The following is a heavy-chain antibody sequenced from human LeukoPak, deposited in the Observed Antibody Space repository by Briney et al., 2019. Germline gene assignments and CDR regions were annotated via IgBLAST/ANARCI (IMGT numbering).Heavy chain of an antibody. J-gene: IGHJ4*02. V-gene: IGHV4-34*01. CDR2: INHSGST. CDR3: ARGTAGDYYDSSGSKSYYFDY. Sequence: SETLSLTXAVYGGSFSGYYWSWIRQPPGKGLEWIGEINHSGSTNYNPSLKSRVTISVDTSKKQFSLKPSSVTAADTAVYYCARGTAGDYYDSSGSKSYYFDYWGQGTLVTVSS. D-gene: IGHD3-22*01. CDR1: GGSFSGYY.